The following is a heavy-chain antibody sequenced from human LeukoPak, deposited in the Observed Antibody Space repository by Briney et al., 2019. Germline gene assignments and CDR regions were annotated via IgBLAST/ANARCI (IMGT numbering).Heavy chain of an antibody. CDR2: IIPIFGTA. CDR3: ARVGGDIVVVPSAPWYFDY. CDR1: GGTFSSYA. J-gene: IGHJ4*02. Sequence: LVKVSCKASGGTFSSYAISWVRQAPGQGLEWMGGIIPIFGTANYAQKFQGRVTITADESTSTAYMELSSLRSEDTAVYYCARVGGDIVVVPSAPWYFDYWGQGTLVTVSS. D-gene: IGHD2-2*01. V-gene: IGHV1-69*13.